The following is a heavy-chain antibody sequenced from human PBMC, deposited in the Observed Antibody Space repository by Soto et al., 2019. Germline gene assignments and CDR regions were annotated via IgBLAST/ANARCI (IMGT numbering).Heavy chain of an antibody. J-gene: IGHJ3*02. Sequence: PSETLSLTCAVSGGSISSGGYSWSWIRQPPGKGLEGIGYIYQSGSIYYNPSLKSRVTISVDRSKNQFSLKLSSVTAADTAVYYCARESTGRSTRAFDIWGQGTMVTVSS. V-gene: IGHV4-30-2*01. CDR2: IYQSGSI. CDR1: GGSISSGGYS. CDR3: ARESTGRSTRAFDI.